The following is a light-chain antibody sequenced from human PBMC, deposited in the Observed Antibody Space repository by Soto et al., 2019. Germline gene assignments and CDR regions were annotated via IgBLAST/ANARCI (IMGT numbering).Light chain of an antibody. Sequence: DIQMTQSPSTLSGSVGDRVTITCRASQTISSWLAWYQQKPGKAPKLLIYKASTLKSGVPSRFSGSGSGTEFTLTISSLQPDDFATYYCQHYNSYSGMFGQGTKVDI. V-gene: IGKV1-5*03. CDR1: QTISSW. J-gene: IGKJ1*01. CDR3: QHYNSYSGM. CDR2: KAS.